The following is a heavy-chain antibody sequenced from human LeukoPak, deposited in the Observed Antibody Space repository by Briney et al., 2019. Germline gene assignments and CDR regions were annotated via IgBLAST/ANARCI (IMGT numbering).Heavy chain of an antibody. V-gene: IGHV1-24*01. J-gene: IGHJ4*02. CDR1: GQTLSDLS. Sequence: ASVKVSYKVSGQTLSDLSIHWLRQPPGKGLEWLGGSDPEDGERIYAQMFQGRVTMTEDTSIDTAYMELSSLRSEDTAVYYCVTGFTTMAVDYFDYWGQGTLVTVSP. CDR2: SDPEDGER. CDR3: VTGFTTMAVDYFDY. D-gene: IGHD5-18*01.